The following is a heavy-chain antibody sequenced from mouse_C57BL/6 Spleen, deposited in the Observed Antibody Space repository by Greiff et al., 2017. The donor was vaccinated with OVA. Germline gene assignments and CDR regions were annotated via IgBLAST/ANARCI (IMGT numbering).Heavy chain of an antibody. V-gene: IGHV14-2*01. J-gene: IGHJ3*01. CDR2: IDPEDGET. CDR1: GFNIKDYY. D-gene: IGHD2-4*01. Sequence: EVTLVESGAELVKPGASVKLSCTASGFNIKDYYMHWVKQRTEQGLEWIGRIDPEDGETKYAPKFQGKATITADTSSNTAYLQLSSRTSDDTAVYYCARDYDYGAWFAYWGQGTLVTVSA. CDR3: ARDYDYGAWFAY.